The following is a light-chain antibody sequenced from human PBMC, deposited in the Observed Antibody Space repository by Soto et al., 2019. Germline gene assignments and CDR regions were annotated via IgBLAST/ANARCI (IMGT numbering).Light chain of an antibody. CDR3: QQYNSYHT. CDR1: QSISSW. Sequence: DIQMTQSPSTLSASVGDRVTITCRARQSISSWLAWYQQKPGKAPKLLIYDASSLESGVPSRFSGSGSGTEFTLTISSLQPDDFATYYCQQYNSYHTFGQGTKLEIK. CDR2: DAS. V-gene: IGKV1-5*01. J-gene: IGKJ2*01.